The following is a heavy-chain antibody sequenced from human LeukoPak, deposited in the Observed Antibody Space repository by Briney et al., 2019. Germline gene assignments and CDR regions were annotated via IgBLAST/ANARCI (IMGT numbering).Heavy chain of an antibody. Sequence: SGPTLVNPTQTLTLTCTFSGFSLSTSGMRVSWIRQPPGKALEWLARIDWDDDKFYSTSLKTRLTISKDTSKNQVVLTMTSMDPVDTATYDCAWINSGTYLDYWGQGTLVTVSS. CDR3: AWINSGTYLDY. V-gene: IGHV2-70*04. J-gene: IGHJ4*02. CDR2: IDWDDDK. CDR1: GFSLSTSGMR. D-gene: IGHD1-26*01.